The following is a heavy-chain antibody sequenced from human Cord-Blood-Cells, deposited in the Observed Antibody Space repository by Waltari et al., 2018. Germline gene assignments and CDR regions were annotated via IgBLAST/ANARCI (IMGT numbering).Heavy chain of an antibody. D-gene: IGHD6-6*01. CDR2: IYYSGST. CDR1: GGSVSRGSYY. Sequence: QVQLQESGPGLVKPSETLSLTCTVSGGSVSRGSYYWSWIRQPPGKGLEWIGYIYYSGSTNYNPSLKSRVTISVDTSKNQFSLKLSSVTAADTAVYYCARAVVEQLVLGYFDLWGRGTLVTVSS. J-gene: IGHJ2*01. CDR3: ARAVVEQLVLGYFDL. V-gene: IGHV4-61*01.